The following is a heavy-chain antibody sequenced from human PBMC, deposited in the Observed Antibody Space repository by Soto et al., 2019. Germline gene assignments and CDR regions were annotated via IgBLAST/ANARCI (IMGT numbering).Heavy chain of an antibody. CDR2: ISGSGGST. CDR1: GFTFSSYA. D-gene: IGHD4-17*01. J-gene: IGHJ4*02. CDR3: AKVHYGHSPFDY. V-gene: IGHV3-23*01. Sequence: EVQLLESGGGLVQPGGSLRLSCAASGFTFSSYAMSWVRQAPGKGLEWVSAISGSGGSTYYADSVKCRFTISRDNSKNALYLQMNGLRAEDTAVYYCAKVHYGHSPFDYWGQGTLVTVSS.